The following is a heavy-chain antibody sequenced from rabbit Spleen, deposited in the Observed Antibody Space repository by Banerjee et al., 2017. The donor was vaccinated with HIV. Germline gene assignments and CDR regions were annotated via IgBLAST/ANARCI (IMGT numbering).Heavy chain of an antibody. D-gene: IGHD1-1*01. J-gene: IGHJ4*01. CDR1: GFSFSSSDY. CDR3: ARDLTGVIGWNFGW. Sequence: QERLVESGGGLVKPEGSLKLSCTASGFSFSSSDYMCWVRQAPGKGLEWIACIDAGSGGFTYFANWAKGRFTCSKTSSTTVTLQVTSLTAADTATYFCARDLTGVIGWNFGWWGPGTLVTVS. CDR2: IDAGSGGFT. V-gene: IGHV1S45*01.